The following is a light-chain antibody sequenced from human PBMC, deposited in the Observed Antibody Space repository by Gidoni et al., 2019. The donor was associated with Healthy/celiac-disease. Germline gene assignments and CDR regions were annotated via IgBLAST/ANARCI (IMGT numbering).Light chain of an antibody. Sequence: ELVLTQSPGTLSLSPGERATLSCMASQSVSSSYLAWYQQKPGQAPRLLIYGASSRATGIPDRFRGSGSGTDFNLTISRLEPEDFAVYYCQQYGSSPRTFGQXTKVEIK. CDR3: QQYGSSPRT. CDR1: QSVSSSY. J-gene: IGKJ1*01. CDR2: GAS. V-gene: IGKV3-20*01.